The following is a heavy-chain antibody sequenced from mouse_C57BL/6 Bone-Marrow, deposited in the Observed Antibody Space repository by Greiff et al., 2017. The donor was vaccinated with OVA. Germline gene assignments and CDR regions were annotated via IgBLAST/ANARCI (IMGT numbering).Heavy chain of an antibody. J-gene: IGHJ2*01. D-gene: IGHD2-10*01. V-gene: IGHV1-81*01. CDR2: IYPRSGNT. CDR3: ASRLPY. CDR1: GYTFTSYG. Sequence: VKLMESGAELARPGASVKLSCKASGYTFTSYGISWVKQRTGQGLEWIGEIYPRSGNTYYNEKFKGKATLTADKSSSTAYMELRSLTSEDSAVYFCASRLPYWGQGTTLTVSS.